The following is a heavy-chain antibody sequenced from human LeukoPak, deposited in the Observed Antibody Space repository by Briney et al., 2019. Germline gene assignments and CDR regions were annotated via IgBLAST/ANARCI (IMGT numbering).Heavy chain of an antibody. D-gene: IGHD3-10*01. CDR3: ARHVYYGSDFDY. V-gene: IGHV4-59*08. CDR2: IYYSGST. CDR1: GGSIGSYY. Sequence: PSETLSLTCTVSGGSIGSYYWSWIRQPPGKGLEWIGYIYYSGSTNYNPSLKSRVTISVDTSKNQFSLKLSSVTAADTAVYYCARHVYYGSDFDYWGQGTLVTVSS. J-gene: IGHJ4*02.